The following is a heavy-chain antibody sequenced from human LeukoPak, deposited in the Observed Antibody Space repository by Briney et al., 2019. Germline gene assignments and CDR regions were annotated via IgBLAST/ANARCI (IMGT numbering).Heavy chain of an antibody. Sequence: PGGSLRLSCAASGFTVTEYYVRWVRQAPGRGLEWVSYISSGGSTIYYADSVKGRFTISRDNAKNSLFLQINSLRAEDTAVYYSPRRIGYFDYWGQGTLVTVSS. V-gene: IGHV3-11*01. D-gene: IGHD2/OR15-2a*01. CDR2: ISSGGSTI. CDR3: PRRIGYFDY. J-gene: IGHJ4*02. CDR1: GFTVTEYY.